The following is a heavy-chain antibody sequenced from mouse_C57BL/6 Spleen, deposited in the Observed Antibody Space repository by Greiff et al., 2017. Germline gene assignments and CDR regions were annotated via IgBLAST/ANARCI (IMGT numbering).Heavy chain of an antibody. CDR1: GYTFTDYE. J-gene: IGHJ3*01. CDR3: TDDYDEAWFAY. D-gene: IGHD2-4*01. Sequence: QVQLQQSGAELVRPGASVTLSCKASGYTFTDYEMHWVKQTPVHGLEWIGAIDPETGGTAYNQKFKGKAILTADKSSSTAYMELRSLTSEDSAVYDCTDDYDEAWFAYWGQGTLVTVSA. V-gene: IGHV1-15*01. CDR2: IDPETGGT.